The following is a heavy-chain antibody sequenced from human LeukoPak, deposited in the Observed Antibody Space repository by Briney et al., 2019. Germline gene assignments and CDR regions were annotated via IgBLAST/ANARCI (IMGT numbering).Heavy chain of an antibody. CDR2: ISWDGGSI. V-gene: IGHV3-43*01. CDR1: GFTFDDYS. J-gene: IGHJ4*02. D-gene: IGHD3-22*01. CDR3: AKYINYYDSSGYPTYYFDY. Sequence: PGGSLRLSCEASGFTFDDYSMHWVRQAPGKGLEWVSLISWDGGSIHYADSVKGRFTISRDNSKNTLYLQMNSLRAEDTAVYYCAKYINYYDSSGYPTYYFDYWGQGTLVTVSS.